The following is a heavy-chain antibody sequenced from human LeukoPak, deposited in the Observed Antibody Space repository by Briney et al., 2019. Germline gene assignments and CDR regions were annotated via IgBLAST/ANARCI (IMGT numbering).Heavy chain of an antibody. V-gene: IGHV3-21*01. CDR1: GFTFSSYS. CDR2: ISSSSSYI. CDR3: ARYYHDSSGYYYFDY. J-gene: IGHJ4*02. D-gene: IGHD3-22*01. Sequence: GALRLSCAASGFTFSSYSMNWVRQAPGKGLEWVSSISSSSSYIYYADSVKGRFTISRDNAENSLYLQMNSLRAEDTAVYYCARYYHDSSGYYYFDYWGQGTLVTVSS.